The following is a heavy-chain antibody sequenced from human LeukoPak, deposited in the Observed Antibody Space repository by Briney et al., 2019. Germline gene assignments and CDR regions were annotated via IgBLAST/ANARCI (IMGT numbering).Heavy chain of an antibody. V-gene: IGHV1-69*13. CDR3: ARDRVVGLGIDNAFDI. Sequence: SVKVSCKASGGTFSSYAISWVRQAPGQGLEWMGGIIPIFGTANYAQKFQGRVTITADESTSTAYMELSSLRSEDTAVYYCARDRVVGLGIDNAFDIWGHGTMVTVSS. D-gene: IGHD2-15*01. CDR2: IIPIFGTA. J-gene: IGHJ3*02. CDR1: GGTFSSYA.